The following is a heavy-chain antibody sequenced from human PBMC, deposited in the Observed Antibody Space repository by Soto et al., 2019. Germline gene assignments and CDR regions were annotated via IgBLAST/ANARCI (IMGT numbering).Heavy chain of an antibody. CDR3: AKDKGYRYGHIGKGNFDY. D-gene: IGHD5-18*01. CDR2: ISGSGATT. Sequence: GGSLRLSCAASGVTFSNNAMSWVRQTPGKGLEWVSVISGSGATTAYADSVKGRFTISRDNSKSMLYLQMNRLRAEDTAVYFCAKDKGYRYGHIGKGNFDYWGQGTLVTVSS. CDR1: GVTFSNNA. J-gene: IGHJ4*02. V-gene: IGHV3-23*01.